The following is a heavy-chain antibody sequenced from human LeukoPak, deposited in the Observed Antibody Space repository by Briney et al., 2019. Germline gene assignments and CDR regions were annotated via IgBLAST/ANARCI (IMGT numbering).Heavy chain of an antibody. CDR2: ISSSSSTI. D-gene: IGHD2-2*01. V-gene: IGHV3-48*01. CDR1: GFTFSSYS. J-gene: IGHJ4*02. Sequence: EGSLRLSCAAYGFTFSSYSVNWVRQAPGKGLEWVSYISSSSSTIFYADSVKGRFTISRDNAKNSLYLQMNSLRVEDTAVYYCAIDIVVVPAAMTNDYWGQGTLVTVSS. CDR3: AIDIVVVPAAMTNDY.